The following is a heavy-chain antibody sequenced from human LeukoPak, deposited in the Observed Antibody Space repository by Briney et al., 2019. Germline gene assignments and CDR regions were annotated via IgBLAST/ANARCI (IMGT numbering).Heavy chain of an antibody. CDR1: GFTLSSHS. Sequence: GRSLRLSCAAYGFTLSSHSMNWVRQAPGKGLEWVSSISSRSSYIHSADSVKGRFTISRDNAKNSLYLQMNSLRAEDTAVYYCARDLYDSDAYSSPIDYWGQGTLVTVSS. CDR3: ARDLYDSDAYSSPIDY. D-gene: IGHD3-22*01. J-gene: IGHJ4*02. CDR2: ISSRSSYI. V-gene: IGHV3-21*01.